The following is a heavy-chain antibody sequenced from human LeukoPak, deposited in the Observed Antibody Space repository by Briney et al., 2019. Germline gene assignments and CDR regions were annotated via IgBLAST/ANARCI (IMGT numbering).Heavy chain of an antibody. J-gene: IGHJ6*03. CDR3: ARQVPDGDYYYYMDV. D-gene: IGHD3-10*01. Sequence: GESLKISCKGSGYRFTSYWIGWVRQMPGKGLEWMGTIYPGDSDTRYSPSFQGQVTISADKSISTAYLQWSSLKASDTVMYYCARQVPDGDYYYYMDVWGKGTTVTVSS. CDR1: GYRFTSYW. V-gene: IGHV5-51*01. CDR2: IYPGDSDT.